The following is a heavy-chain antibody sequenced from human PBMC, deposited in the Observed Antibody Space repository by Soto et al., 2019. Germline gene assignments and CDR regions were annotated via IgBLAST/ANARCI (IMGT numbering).Heavy chain of an antibody. J-gene: IGHJ3*02. CDR3: ARGDYYDTSGPFSDAFDI. V-gene: IGHV3-7*04. D-gene: IGHD3-22*01. CDR2: IKPDGSEK. Sequence: GGSLRLSCAASGFTFSTYWMSWVRQAPGKGLEWVANIKPDGSEKWYVDTVKGRITISRDNAKNSLYLQMNSLRADDTAVFYCARGDYYDTSGPFSDAFDIWGQGTMVTVSS. CDR1: GFTFSTYW.